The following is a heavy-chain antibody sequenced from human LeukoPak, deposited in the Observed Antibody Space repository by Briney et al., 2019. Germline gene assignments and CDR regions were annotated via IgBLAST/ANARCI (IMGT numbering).Heavy chain of an antibody. CDR2: IIPILGIA. CDR1: GGTFSSYA. V-gene: IGHV1-69*04. Sequence: GASVKVSCKASGGTFSSYAISWVRQAPGQGLEWMGRIIPILGIANYAQKFQGRVTMTRNTSISTAYMELSSLRSDDTAVYYCARGVGMVATISKKHFDYWGQGTLVTVSS. CDR3: ARGVGMVATISKKHFDY. J-gene: IGHJ4*02. D-gene: IGHD5-12*01.